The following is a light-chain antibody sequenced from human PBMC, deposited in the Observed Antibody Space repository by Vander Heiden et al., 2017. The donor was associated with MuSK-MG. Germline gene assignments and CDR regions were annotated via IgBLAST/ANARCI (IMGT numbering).Light chain of an antibody. CDR3: QQSYSPAFT. Sequence: DIQMTQSPSSLSASVGDRVTITCRPSQTISNYLNWFQQKPGKAPKLLINAASSLQSGVPSRFSGSGSGTDFTLTISSLQPEDFATYYCQQSYSPAFTFGYGAKVDLK. V-gene: IGKV1-39*01. J-gene: IGKJ3*01. CDR2: AAS. CDR1: QTISNY.